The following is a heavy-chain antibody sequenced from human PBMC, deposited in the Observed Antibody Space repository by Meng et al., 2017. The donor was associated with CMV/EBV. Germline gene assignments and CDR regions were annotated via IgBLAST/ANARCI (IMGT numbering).Heavy chain of an antibody. CDR2: IYYSGST. CDR1: GGSISSGAYY. D-gene: IGHD2-21*02. Sequence: DSGTGIVTPTETLSLDFMVSGGSISSGAYYWSWIRQPPGKGLEWIGYIYYSGSTYYNPSLKSRVTISVDTSKNQFSLKLSSVTAADTAVYYCAREGDNPFDYWGQGTLVTVSS. J-gene: IGHJ4*02. CDR3: AREGDNPFDY. V-gene: IGHV4-30-4*08.